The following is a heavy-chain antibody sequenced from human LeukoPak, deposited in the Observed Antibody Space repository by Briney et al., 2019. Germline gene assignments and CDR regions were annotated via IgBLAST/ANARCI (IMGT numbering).Heavy chain of an antibody. D-gene: IGHD5-18*01. CDR1: GYTFTSYA. CDR3: AKGRGSIYGAYYFDS. CDR2: IDTSTGNP. Sequence: ASVKVSCKASGYTFTSYAMNWVRQAPGQGLEWMGWIDTSTGNPTYAQGFTGRFVFSLDTSVSTAYLQISSLKAEDTAVYYCAKGRGSIYGAYYFDSWGQGTLVTVSS. J-gene: IGHJ4*02. V-gene: IGHV7-4-1*02.